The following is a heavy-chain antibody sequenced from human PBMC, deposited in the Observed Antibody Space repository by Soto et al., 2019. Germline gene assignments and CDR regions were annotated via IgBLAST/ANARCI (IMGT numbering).Heavy chain of an antibody. CDR2: IIPILGIA. D-gene: IGHD3-22*01. J-gene: IGHJ4*02. CDR1: GGTFSSYT. CDR3: AREMAYYYDSSGYFYGSFDY. Sequence: QVQLVQSGAEVKKPGSSVKVSCKASGGTFSSYTISWVRQAPGQGLEWMGRIIPILGIANYAQKFQGRVTITADKYTSTAYMELSSLRSEDTAVYYCAREMAYYYDSSGYFYGSFDYWGQGTLVTVSS. V-gene: IGHV1-69*08.